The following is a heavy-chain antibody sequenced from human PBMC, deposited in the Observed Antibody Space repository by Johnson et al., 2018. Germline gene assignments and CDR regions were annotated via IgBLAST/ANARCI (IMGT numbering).Heavy chain of an antibody. Sequence: QVQLVESGAEVKKPGASXKVSCKASGYSFTNYDINWVRQATGQGLEWMGWMNPNRGNTGYAQKFQGRVTITAAETTSTADMELSSLRSEDTAVYYWATSTDIPPRSGMDVWGQGTTVTVSS. CDR3: ATSTDIPPRSGMDV. CDR1: GYSFTNYD. D-gene: IGHD1-14*01. CDR2: MNPNRGNT. J-gene: IGHJ6*02. V-gene: IGHV1-8*01.